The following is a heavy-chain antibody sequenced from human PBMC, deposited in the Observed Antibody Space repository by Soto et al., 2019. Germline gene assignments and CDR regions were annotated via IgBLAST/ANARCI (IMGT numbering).Heavy chain of an antibody. J-gene: IGHJ4*02. V-gene: IGHV1-46*01. CDR3: ARDGVPIAGRSGYFDY. CDR2: INPSRGLT. D-gene: IGHD6-19*01. CDR1: GYTFSNYY. Sequence: QVQLVQSGAEVETPGASVKVSCKASGYTFSNYYIHWVRQTPGQGPQWVGVINPSRGLTTYSQTFQCRVAMTSDTSTTTVYMELSSLRSEDTAIYYCARDGVPIAGRSGYFDYWGPGTEVTVSS.